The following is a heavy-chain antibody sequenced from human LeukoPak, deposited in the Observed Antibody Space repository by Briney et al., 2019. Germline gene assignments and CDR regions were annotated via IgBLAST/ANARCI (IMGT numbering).Heavy chain of an antibody. CDR1: GFTFSSYA. CDR2: ITGRGGST. CDR3: AKGSSQSYCLDY. J-gene: IGHJ4*02. D-gene: IGHD3-10*01. V-gene: IGHV3-23*01. Sequence: GGSLRLSCAASGFTFSSYAMSWVRQAPGKGLEWVSAITGRGGSTYYADSVKGRFTISRDNSKNTLYLQMNSLRAEDTAIYYCAKGSSQSYCLDYWGQGTLVTVSS.